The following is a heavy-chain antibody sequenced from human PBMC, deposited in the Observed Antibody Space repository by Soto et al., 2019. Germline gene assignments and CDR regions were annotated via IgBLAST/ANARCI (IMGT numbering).Heavy chain of an antibody. V-gene: IGHV4-34*01. J-gene: IGHJ4*02. D-gene: IGHD4-17*01. Sequence: SETLSLTCAVYGGSFGGYYWSWIRQPPGKGLEWIGEINHSGSTNYNPSLKSRVTISVDTSKNQFSLKLSSVTAADTAVYYCAALYGDYIINYFDYWGQGTLVTVSS. CDR2: INHSGST. CDR3: AALYGDYIINYFDY. CDR1: GGSFGGYY.